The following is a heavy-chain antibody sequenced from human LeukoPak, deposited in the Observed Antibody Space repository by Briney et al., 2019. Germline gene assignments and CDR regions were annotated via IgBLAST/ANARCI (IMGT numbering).Heavy chain of an antibody. CDR1: GFTVSSNY. CDR2: IYSGGST. J-gene: IGHJ3*02. Sequence: GSLRLSCAASGFTVSSNYMSWVRQAPGKGLEWVSVIYSGGSTYYADSVKGRFTISRDNSKNTLYLQMNSLRAEDTAVYYCARRISYYYDGSGYYKAHDAFDIWGQGTMVTVSS. V-gene: IGHV3-53*01. CDR3: ARRISYYYDGSGYYKAHDAFDI. D-gene: IGHD3-22*01.